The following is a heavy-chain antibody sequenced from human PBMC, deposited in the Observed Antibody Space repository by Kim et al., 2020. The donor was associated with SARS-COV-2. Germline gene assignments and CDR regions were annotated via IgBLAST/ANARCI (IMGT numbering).Heavy chain of an antibody. J-gene: IGHJ3*02. CDR3: ARDPLPYDSSGYAPFGAFDI. CDR2: ISYDGSNK. V-gene: IGHV3-30-3*01. CDR1: GFTFSSYA. Sequence: GGSLRLSCAASGFTFSSYAMHWVRQAPGKGLEWVAVISYDGSNKYYADSVKGRFTISRDNSKNTLYLQMNSLRAEDTAVYYCARDPLPYDSSGYAPFGAFDIWGQGTMVTVSS. D-gene: IGHD3-22*01.